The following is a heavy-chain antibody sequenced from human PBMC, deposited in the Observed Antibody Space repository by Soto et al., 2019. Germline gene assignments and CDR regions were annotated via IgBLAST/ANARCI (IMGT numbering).Heavy chain of an antibody. V-gene: IGHV3-7*01. CDR2: IKQDGSER. J-gene: IGHJ5*02. D-gene: IGHD2-21*01. Sequence: PGGSLRLSCAATGFTFSGYSMSWVRQAPGKGPEWVANIKQDGSERNYVDSVKGRFTFTRDNAENSLYLQMNSLRVEDTGVYYCASARHIGPWGQGTLVTVSS. CDR1: GFTFSGYS. CDR3: ASARHIGP.